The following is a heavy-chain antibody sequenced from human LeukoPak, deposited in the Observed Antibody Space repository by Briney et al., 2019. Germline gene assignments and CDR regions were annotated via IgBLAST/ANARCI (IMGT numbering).Heavy chain of an antibody. V-gene: IGHV4-34*01. CDR3: ARWGRYCSSTSCYFKSRRYFDY. CDR1: GGSFSGYY. Sequence: SETLSLTCAVYGGSFSGYYWSWIRQPPGKGLEWIGEINHSGCTNYNPSLKSRVTISVDTSKNQFSLKLSSVTAADTAVYYCARWGRYCSSTSCYFKSRRYFDYWGQGTLVTVSS. J-gene: IGHJ4*02. D-gene: IGHD2-2*01. CDR2: INHSGCT.